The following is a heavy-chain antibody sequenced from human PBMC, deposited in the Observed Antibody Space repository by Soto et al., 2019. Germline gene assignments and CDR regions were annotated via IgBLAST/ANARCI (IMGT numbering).Heavy chain of an antibody. Sequence: EVQLVESGGGLVQPGGSLRLSCEASGFTFSSYSMNWVRQAPGKGLGWVSNIRGSGNPISYADYVRGRFTTSRDNAKNSLYLQMNSLRDEDTAVYYCARDYLYAFDIWGQGTMVTVSP. CDR1: GFTFSSYS. CDR3: ARDYLYAFDI. J-gene: IGHJ3*02. D-gene: IGHD2-2*02. V-gene: IGHV3-48*02. CDR2: IRGSGNPI.